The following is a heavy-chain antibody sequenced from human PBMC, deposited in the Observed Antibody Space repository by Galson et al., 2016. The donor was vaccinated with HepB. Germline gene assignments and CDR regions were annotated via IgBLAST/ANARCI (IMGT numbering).Heavy chain of an antibody. V-gene: IGHV3-23*01. D-gene: IGHD6-13*01. Sequence: SLRLSCAASGFTFSNYAMSWVRQAPGRGLEWVSIIRGGDEATFYADSVKGRFTISRDNSKNTLYLQMNDLRVEDTAIYYCAKGSGQLLSSWPNVWGRGTSVIVSS. CDR2: IRGGDEAT. J-gene: IGHJ6*02. CDR1: GFTFSNYA. CDR3: AKGSGQLLSSWPNV.